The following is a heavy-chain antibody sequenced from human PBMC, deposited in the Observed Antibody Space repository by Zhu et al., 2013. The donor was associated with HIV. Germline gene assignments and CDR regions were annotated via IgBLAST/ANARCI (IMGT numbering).Heavy chain of an antibody. J-gene: IGHJ6*02. CDR2: IIPIFGTA. D-gene: IGHD2-15*01. CDR3: ARVENVEIFEDMVYYYYGMDV. CDR1: GGTFSSYA. V-gene: IGHV1-69*01. Sequence: QVQLVQSGAEVKKPGSSVKVSCKASGGTFSSYAISWVRQAPGQGLEWMGGIIPIFGTANYAQKFQGRVTITADESTSTAYMELSSLRSEDTAVYYCARVENVEIFEDMVYYYYGMDVWGQGTTVTVSS.